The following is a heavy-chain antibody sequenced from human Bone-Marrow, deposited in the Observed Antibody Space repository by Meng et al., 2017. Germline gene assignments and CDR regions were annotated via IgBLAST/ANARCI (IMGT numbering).Heavy chain of an antibody. Sequence: VELVASGGGLVKPGGSLRLSCAASGFTVSSNYMSWVRQAPGKGLEWVAAISNDGSNTDYADSVKGRFTISRDNSKDTVFLQMNSLRIEDTAVYYCAREIGGTTPDYWGQGTLVTVSS. CDR3: AREIGGTTPDY. V-gene: IGHV3-30*03. D-gene: IGHD1-1*01. J-gene: IGHJ4*02. CDR2: ISNDGSNT. CDR1: GFTVSSNY.